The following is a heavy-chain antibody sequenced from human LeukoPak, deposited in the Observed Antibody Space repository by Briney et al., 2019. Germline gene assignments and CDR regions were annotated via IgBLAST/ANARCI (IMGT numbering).Heavy chain of an antibody. CDR1: GGTFSSYA. J-gene: IGHJ5*02. Sequence: SVKVSCKASGGTFSSYAISWVRQAPGQGLEWMGGIVPIFGTANYAQKFQGRVTITADESTSTAYMELSSLRSEDTAVYYCARDLPSIAVATQDNWFDPWGQGTLVTVSS. CDR2: IVPIFGTA. CDR3: ARDLPSIAVATQDNWFDP. D-gene: IGHD6-19*01. V-gene: IGHV1-69*01.